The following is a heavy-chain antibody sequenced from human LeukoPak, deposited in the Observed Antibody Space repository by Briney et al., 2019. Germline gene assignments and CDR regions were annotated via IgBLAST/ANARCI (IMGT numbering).Heavy chain of an antibody. D-gene: IGHD1-14*01. CDR1: GFTFDDYA. CDR2: ISWNSGSI. CDR3: ARPALQPGPGLGGALDI. V-gene: IGHV3-9*01. J-gene: IGHJ3*02. Sequence: PGGSLRLSCAASGFTFDDYAMHWVRQAPGKGLEWVSGISWNSGSIGYADSVKGRFTISRDNAKNSLYLQMNSLRAEDTALYYCARPALQPGPGLGGALDIWGQGTMVTVSS.